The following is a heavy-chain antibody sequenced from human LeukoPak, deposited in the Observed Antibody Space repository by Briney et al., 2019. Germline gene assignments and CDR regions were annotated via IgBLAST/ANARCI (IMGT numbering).Heavy chain of an antibody. V-gene: IGHV1-46*01. J-gene: IGHJ3*02. CDR3: ARYVYYYCSGSARIPVCVGAFDI. Sequence: ASVKVSCKASGYTFTSYYMHWVRQAPGQGLEWTGIINPSGGSTSYAQKFEGRVTMTRDTSTSTFYMELSSLRSEDTAVYYCARYVYYYCSGSARIPVCVGAFDIWGQGTMVTVSS. D-gene: IGHD3-10*01. CDR1: GYTFTSYY. CDR2: INPSGGST.